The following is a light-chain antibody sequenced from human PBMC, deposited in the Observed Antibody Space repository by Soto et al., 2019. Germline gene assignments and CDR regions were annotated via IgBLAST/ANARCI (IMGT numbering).Light chain of an antibody. CDR2: KAS. CDR1: QSISSW. J-gene: IGKJ4*01. Sequence: DIQMTQSPSTLSASVGDRVTITCRAGQSISSWLAWYQQKPGKAPKLLIYKASTLESGVPSRFSGSGSGTEFTLIISSLHPDDSATYYCQQYVSYPLTLGGGTKVEIK. CDR3: QQYVSYPLT. V-gene: IGKV1-5*03.